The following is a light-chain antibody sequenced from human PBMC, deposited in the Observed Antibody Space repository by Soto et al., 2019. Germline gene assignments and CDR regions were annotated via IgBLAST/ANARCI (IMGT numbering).Light chain of an antibody. V-gene: IGKV1-9*01. J-gene: IGKJ1*01. Sequence: DVPLTQSPSFLSASVGDRVTITCRASQGITNYLAWYQQKSGKAPKPLIYTASTLQSGVPSRFSGSGAGAEFTLTITGLQPEDFATYFCQQFHTYPWTFGQGTKVEIK. CDR2: TAS. CDR3: QQFHTYPWT. CDR1: QGITNY.